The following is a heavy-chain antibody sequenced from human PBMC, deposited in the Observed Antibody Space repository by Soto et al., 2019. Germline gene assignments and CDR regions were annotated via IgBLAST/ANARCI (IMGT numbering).Heavy chain of an antibody. V-gene: IGHV3-23*01. Sequence: EVQLLESGGGLVQPGGSLRLSCAASGFTFSNYAMRWVRQAPGKGLEWVAAVSGSGGAAYYADSVKGRFTISRDNAKNPMSLAMNSLRADDSAVYYCAKGWSSSAWDSHYFDSWGQGIRVTVSS. CDR1: GFTFSNYA. CDR2: VSGSGGAA. J-gene: IGHJ4*02. D-gene: IGHD3-3*01. CDR3: AKGWSSSAWDSHYFDS.